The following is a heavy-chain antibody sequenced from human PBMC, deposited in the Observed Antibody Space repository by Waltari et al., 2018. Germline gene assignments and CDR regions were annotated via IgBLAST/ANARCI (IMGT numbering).Heavy chain of an antibody. CDR2: IYYSGST. CDR1: GGSISRGDYY. J-gene: IGHJ4*02. CDR3: ARVGPGVPWVDY. Sequence: QVQLQESGPGLVKPSQTLSLTCTVSGGSISRGDYYWSWLRQPPGKGLEWIGYIYYSGSTYYNPSLKSRVTISVDTSKNQFSLKLSSVTAADTAVYYCARVGPGVPWVDYWGQGTLVTVSS. D-gene: IGHD7-27*01. V-gene: IGHV4-30-4*08.